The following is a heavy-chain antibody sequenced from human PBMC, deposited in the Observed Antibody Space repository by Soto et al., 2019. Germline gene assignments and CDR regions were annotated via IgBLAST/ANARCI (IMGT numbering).Heavy chain of an antibody. Sequence: ASVKVSCKASGYTFTSYGISWVGQAPGQGLEWMGWLSAYNGNTNSAQKLQGRDIMTTDTSTSTAYMELRSLRSDDTAVYYCARMLRRICGGDCYYFYYWGQGTLATVSS. CDR2: LSAYNGNT. CDR1: GYTFTSYG. D-gene: IGHD2-21*02. CDR3: ARMLRRICGGDCYYFYY. J-gene: IGHJ4*02. V-gene: IGHV1-18*01.